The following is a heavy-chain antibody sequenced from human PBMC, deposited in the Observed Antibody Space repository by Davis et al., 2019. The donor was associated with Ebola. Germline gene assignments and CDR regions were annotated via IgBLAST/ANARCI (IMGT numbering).Heavy chain of an antibody. CDR2: IHHTESP. J-gene: IGHJ4*02. V-gene: IGHV4-38-2*02. Sequence: MPGGSLRLSCTVSGYSISSGYYWGWIRQPPGKGLEWMGSIHHTESPYYNPSLKSRLTISVDTSKNQFSLKLSSVTAADTAVYYCARGPPRCGFYWGQGTLVTVSS. D-gene: IGHD4/OR15-4a*01. CDR3: ARGPPRCGFY. CDR1: GYSISSGYY.